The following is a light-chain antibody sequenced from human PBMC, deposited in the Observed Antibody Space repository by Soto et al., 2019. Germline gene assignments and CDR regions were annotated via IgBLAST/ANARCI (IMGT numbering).Light chain of an antibody. CDR3: QQSFSTPGT. CDR2: AAS. CDR1: QTIAVY. J-gene: IGKJ1*01. Sequence: DIQMTQSPSSLSASVGDRVTITCRASQTIAVYLNWYQQKPGKAPRLLIYAASSLQSGVPSRFRGSGSGTDFTLTISSLQPEDVATYYCQQSFSTPGTFGQGTKV. V-gene: IGKV1-39*01.